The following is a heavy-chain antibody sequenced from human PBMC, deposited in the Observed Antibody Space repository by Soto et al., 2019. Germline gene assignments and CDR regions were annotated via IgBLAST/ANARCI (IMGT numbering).Heavy chain of an antibody. Sequence: EVQLLESGGGLVRPGGSLRLSCAASGFPFRSYAMGWVRQAPGKGLEWISVISGSGEITLYTDSVKGRFTISRDFSNNTLSLQMNSLRADDTAIYYCGIARYLLVDQPLYFESWGQGTLVTVSS. CDR1: GFPFRSYA. J-gene: IGHJ4*02. V-gene: IGHV3-23*01. CDR2: ISGSGEIT. CDR3: GIARYLLVDQPLYFES. D-gene: IGHD3-9*01.